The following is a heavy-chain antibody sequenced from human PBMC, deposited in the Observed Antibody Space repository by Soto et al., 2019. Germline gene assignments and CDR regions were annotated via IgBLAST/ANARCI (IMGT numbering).Heavy chain of an antibody. CDR1: GYTFSNYG. D-gene: IGHD2-15*01. V-gene: IGHV1-18*04. Sequence: GASVKVSCNACGYTFSNYGINGVRQAPGQGLEWMGWISPFTGDTHYTQSLQGRVTMTTDTSTSTAYMELRSLRSADTAVYYCARSCSGGSCHSAYWGQGTLVTVSS. CDR3: ARSCSGGSCHSAY. J-gene: IGHJ4*02. CDR2: ISPFTGDT.